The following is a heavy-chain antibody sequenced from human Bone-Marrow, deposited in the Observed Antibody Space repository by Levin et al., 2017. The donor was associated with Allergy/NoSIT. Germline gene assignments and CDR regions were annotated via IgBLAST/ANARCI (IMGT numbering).Heavy chain of an antibody. D-gene: IGHD5-12*01. CDR2: IFYSGST. Sequence: SETLSLTCTVSGGSISGYYWSWVRQPPGKGLEWVGHIFYSGSTNYNPSLKSRVTISINTSKNHFSLHLPSVTAADTAFYYCARSVAAEFHYWGQGTLVTVSS. V-gene: IGHV4-59*01. J-gene: IGHJ4*02. CDR1: GGSISGYY. CDR3: ARSVAAEFHY.